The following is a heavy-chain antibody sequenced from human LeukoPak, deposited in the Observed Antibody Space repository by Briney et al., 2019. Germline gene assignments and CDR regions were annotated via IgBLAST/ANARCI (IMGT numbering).Heavy chain of an antibody. CDR3: ARDQRLAVAGTGTDY. CDR2: INSDGSST. D-gene: IGHD6-19*01. V-gene: IGHV3-74*01. CDR1: GFTFSSYW. J-gene: IGHJ4*02. Sequence: GGSLRLSCAASGFTFSSYWMHWVRQAPGKGLVWVPRINSDGSSTSYADSVKGRFTISRDNAKNTLYLQMNSLRAEDTAVYYCARDQRLAVAGTGTDYWGQGTLVTVSS.